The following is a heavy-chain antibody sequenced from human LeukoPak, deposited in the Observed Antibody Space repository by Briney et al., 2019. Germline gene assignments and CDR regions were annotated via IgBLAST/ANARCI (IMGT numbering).Heavy chain of an antibody. D-gene: IGHD1-20*01. CDR2: IKQDGSQK. Sequence: GGSLRLSCAASGFTFGSYWMSWVRQAPGKGLEWVANIKQDGSQKYYVDSVKGRFTISRDNAQNSLYLHMNSLRAEDTSVYYCATSNWNYYNYWGQGTLVTVSS. J-gene: IGHJ4*02. V-gene: IGHV3-7*05. CDR1: GFTFGSYW. CDR3: ATSNWNYYNY.